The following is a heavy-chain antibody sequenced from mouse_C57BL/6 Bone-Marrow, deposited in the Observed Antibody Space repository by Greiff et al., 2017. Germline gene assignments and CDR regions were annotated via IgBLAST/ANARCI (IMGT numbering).Heavy chain of an antibody. V-gene: IGHV3-6*01. CDR3: ASYDYPYFDY. CDR2: ISYDGSN. CDR1: GYSITSGYY. D-gene: IGHD2-4*01. J-gene: IGHJ2*01. Sequence: EVQLQQSGPGLVKPSQSLSLTCSVTGYSITSGYYWNWIRQFPGKKLEWMGYISYDGSNNYNPSLKNRISITRDTSKNQFFLKLNSVTTEDTATYYCASYDYPYFDYWGQGTTLTVSS.